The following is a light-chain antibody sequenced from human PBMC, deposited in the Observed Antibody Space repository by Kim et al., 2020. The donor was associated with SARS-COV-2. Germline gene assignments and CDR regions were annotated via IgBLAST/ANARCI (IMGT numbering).Light chain of an antibody. CDR2: GAS. CDR3: QQYGSSPRT. Sequence: GERATLSCRASQSVSSYYLAWDQQKPGQAPRLLIYGASSRATGIPDRFSGSGSGTDFTLTISRLEPEDFAVYYCQQYGSSPRTFGHGTKVDIK. V-gene: IGKV3-20*01. J-gene: IGKJ1*01. CDR1: QSVSSYY.